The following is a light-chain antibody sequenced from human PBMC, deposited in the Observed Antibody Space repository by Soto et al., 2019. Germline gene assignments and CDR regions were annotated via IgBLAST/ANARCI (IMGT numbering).Light chain of an antibody. CDR2: GAS. CDR3: QQYASSVT. CDR1: QSFSSTF. Sequence: EILLTQSPDSLSLSPGDRATLSCRASQSFSSTFFAWYQQKPGQAPRLLIYGASSRATGIPDRFSGSGSGIDFTLTISRLEPEDFAVYYRQQYASSVTFGQGTKVEIK. V-gene: IGKV3-20*01. J-gene: IGKJ1*01.